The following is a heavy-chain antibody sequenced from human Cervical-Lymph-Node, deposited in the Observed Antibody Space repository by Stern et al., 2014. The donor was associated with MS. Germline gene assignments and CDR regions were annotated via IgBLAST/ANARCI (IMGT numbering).Heavy chain of an antibody. J-gene: IGHJ4*02. V-gene: IGHV4-39*01. CDR2: IYYSGST. Sequence: VQLVESGPGLVKPSETLSLTCTVSGGSISSSSYYWGWIRQPPGKGLEWIGSIYYSGSTYYNPSLKSRVTISVDTSKKQFPLKLSSVTAADTAVYYCARRGTTRPFDYWGQGTLVTVSS. CDR1: GGSISSSSYY. D-gene: IGHD1-1*01. CDR3: ARRGTTRPFDY.